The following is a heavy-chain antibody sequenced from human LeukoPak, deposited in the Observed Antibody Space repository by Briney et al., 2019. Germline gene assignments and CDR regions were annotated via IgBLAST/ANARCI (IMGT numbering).Heavy chain of an antibody. CDR1: GFNLSDYG. D-gene: IGHD3-3*01. CDR3: AKDVPGNQGGFFGVIIMPHYFHF. CDR2: ISSDGTKE. Sequence: GGSLRLSCAASGFNLSDYGMHWVRQAPGKGLEWMTLISSDGTKEEYAGSVKGRFTTSRDNSKNTLYLQMNSLRAEDTAVYYCAKDVPGNQGGFFGVIIMPHYFHFWGQGTLVTVSS. V-gene: IGHV3-30*18. J-gene: IGHJ4*02.